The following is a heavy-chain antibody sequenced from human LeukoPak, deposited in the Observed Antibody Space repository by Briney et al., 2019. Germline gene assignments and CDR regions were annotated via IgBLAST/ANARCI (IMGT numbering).Heavy chain of an antibody. Sequence: SETLSLTCTVSGYSISSGYYWGWIRQPPGKGLEWIGGIYHSGSTYYNPSLKSRVTISVDTSKHQFSVKLTSVTAADTAVYYCARSPDLYSSLDYWGQGTLVTVSS. CDR3: ARSPDLYSSLDY. V-gene: IGHV4-38-2*02. CDR1: GYSISSGYY. D-gene: IGHD6-19*01. J-gene: IGHJ4*02. CDR2: IYHSGST.